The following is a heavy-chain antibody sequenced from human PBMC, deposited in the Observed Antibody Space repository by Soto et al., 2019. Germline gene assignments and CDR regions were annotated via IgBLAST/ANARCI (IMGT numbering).Heavy chain of an antibody. J-gene: IGHJ5*02. CDR3: ARAPRYCSGGSCYQTIDP. Sequence: PSETLSLTCTVSGGSISSGDYYWSWIRQPPGKGLEWIGYIYYSGSTYYNPSLKSRVTISVDTSKNQFSLRLSSVTAADTAVYYCARAPRYCSGGSCYQTIDPWGQGTLVTVSS. CDR1: GGSISSGDYY. CDR2: IYYSGST. V-gene: IGHV4-30-4*01. D-gene: IGHD2-15*01.